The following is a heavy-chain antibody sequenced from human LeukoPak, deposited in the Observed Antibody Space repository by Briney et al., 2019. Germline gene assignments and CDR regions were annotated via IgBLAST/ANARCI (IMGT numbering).Heavy chain of an antibody. V-gene: IGHV3-30*04. CDR1: EFIFSRYA. CDR2: LSYDDTNE. CDR3: ARDRRDGNNLAFHFDY. Sequence: PVGSLRLPCAASEFIFSRYAMHWVRQAPGKGLEWVAILSYDDTNEYYADSVAGRFTISRDNSKNTLYLQMNSLRPDDTAVYYCARDRRDGNNLAFHFDYWDQGTLVSVSS. J-gene: IGHJ4*02. D-gene: IGHD5-24*01.